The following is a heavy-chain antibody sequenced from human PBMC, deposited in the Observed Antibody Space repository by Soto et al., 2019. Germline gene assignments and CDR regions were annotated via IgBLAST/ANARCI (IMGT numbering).Heavy chain of an antibody. Sequence: QVQLVESGGGVVQPGKSLRLSCAASGFIFSNYGMHWVRQAPGKGLEWVALISFDGKNRNYADSVKGRFTIYRDNPKNTLYLEMYSLRPGDTGFYYCAYRGGVVGGSEHPFFEYWGQGTLVTVSS. V-gene: IGHV3-30*03. CDR1: GFIFSNYG. D-gene: IGHD2-15*01. CDR3: AYRGGVVGGSEHPFFEY. CDR2: ISFDGKNR. J-gene: IGHJ4*02.